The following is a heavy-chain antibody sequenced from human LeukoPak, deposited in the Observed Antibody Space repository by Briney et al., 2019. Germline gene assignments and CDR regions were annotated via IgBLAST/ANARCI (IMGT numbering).Heavy chain of an antibody. D-gene: IGHD6-13*01. V-gene: IGHV4-34*01. CDR3: ARVGGSWYRYYFDY. Sequence: SETLSLTCAVYGGSFSGYYWSWIRQPPGKGLEWIGEINHSGSTNYNPSLKSRVTISVDTSKNQFSLELSSVTAADTAVYYCARVGGSWYRYYFDYWGQGTLVTVSS. CDR2: INHSGST. J-gene: IGHJ4*02. CDR1: GGSFSGYY.